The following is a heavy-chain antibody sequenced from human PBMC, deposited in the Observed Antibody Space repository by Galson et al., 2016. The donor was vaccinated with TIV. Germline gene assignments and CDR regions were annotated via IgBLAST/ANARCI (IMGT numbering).Heavy chain of an antibody. V-gene: IGHV3-30*15. Sequence: SLRLSCAASGFTFSSYAMHWVRQAPGKGLEWLTTISHDEHLKYYGDSVKGRFTVSRDLSLNTLYLQIGSLRPEDTARYFCVRGGARGYYYYGLDVWGQGTTVTVSS. CDR2: ISHDEHLK. J-gene: IGHJ6*02. CDR1: GFTFSSYA. D-gene: IGHD3-16*01. CDR3: VRGGARGYYYYGLDV.